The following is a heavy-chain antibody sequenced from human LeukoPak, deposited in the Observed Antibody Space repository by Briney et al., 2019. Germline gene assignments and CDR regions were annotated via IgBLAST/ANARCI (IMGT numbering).Heavy chain of an antibody. CDR1: GYTLTGYY. CDR3: ARAMVRGLSNPFDY. V-gene: IGHV1-2*02. D-gene: IGHD3-10*01. Sequence: ASVKVSCKASGYTLTGYYMHWVRQAPGQGLEWMGWINPNSGGTNYAQKFQGRVTMTRDTSISTAYMELSRLRSDDTAVYYCARAMVRGLSNPFDYWGQGTLVTVSS. J-gene: IGHJ4*02. CDR2: INPNSGGT.